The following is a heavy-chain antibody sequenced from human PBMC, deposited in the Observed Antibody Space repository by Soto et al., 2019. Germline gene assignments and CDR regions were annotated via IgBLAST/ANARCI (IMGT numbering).Heavy chain of an antibody. CDR1: GCSITSYY. V-gene: IGHV4-59*08. CDR3: ARRTDFDF. CDR2: IYHSGST. J-gene: IGHJ4*02. Sequence: PSETLSLTCTVSGCSITSYYWSWIRQPPGKGLEWIGYIYHSGSTNYNPSLKSRVTISVDTSKNQFSLKLSSVTAADTAVYYCARRTDFDFWGQGTLVTVSS.